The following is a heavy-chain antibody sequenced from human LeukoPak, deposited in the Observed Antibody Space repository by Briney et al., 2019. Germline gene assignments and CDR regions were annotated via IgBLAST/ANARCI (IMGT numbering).Heavy chain of an antibody. D-gene: IGHD3-10*01. V-gene: IGHV3-7*01. J-gene: IGHJ6*02. CDR1: GFTFSSYW. CDR3: ARERFGELSVLYYYYGMDV. Sequence: GGSLRLSCAASGFTFSSYWMSWVRQAPGKGLEWVANIKQDGSEKYYVDSVKGRFTISRDNAKNSLYLQMNSLGAEDTAVYYCARERFGELSVLYYYYGMDVWGQGTTVTVSS. CDR2: IKQDGSEK.